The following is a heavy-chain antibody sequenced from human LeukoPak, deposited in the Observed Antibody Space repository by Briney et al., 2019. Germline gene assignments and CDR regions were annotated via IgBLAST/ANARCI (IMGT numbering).Heavy chain of an antibody. Sequence: GGSLRLSCAASGFTFSSYSMNWVRQAPGKGLEWVSSISSSSSYIYYADSVKGRFTISRDNAKNSLYLQMNSLRAEDTAVHYCARDSLYSSSPDYYYYYMDVWGKGTTVTVSS. J-gene: IGHJ6*03. CDR1: GFTFSSYS. CDR3: ARDSLYSSSPDYYYYYMDV. CDR2: ISSSSSYI. D-gene: IGHD6-6*01. V-gene: IGHV3-21*01.